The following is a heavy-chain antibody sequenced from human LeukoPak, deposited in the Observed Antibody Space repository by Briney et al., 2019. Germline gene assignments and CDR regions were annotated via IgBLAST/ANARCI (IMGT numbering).Heavy chain of an antibody. CDR3: AREEGVPAATL. CDR1: GGSISSYY. J-gene: IGHJ3*01. CDR2: IYYSGST. D-gene: IGHD2-2*01. V-gene: IGHV4-59*01. Sequence: SETLSLTCTVSGGSISSYYWSWIRQPPGKGLEWIGYIYYSGSTNYNPSLKSRVTISVDTSKNQFSLKLSSVTAADTAVYYCAREEGVPAATLWGQGTMVTVSS.